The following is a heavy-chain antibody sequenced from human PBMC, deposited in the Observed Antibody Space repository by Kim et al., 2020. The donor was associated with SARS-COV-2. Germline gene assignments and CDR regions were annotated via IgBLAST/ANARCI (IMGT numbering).Heavy chain of an antibody. J-gene: IGHJ5*02. CDR2: ISGSGGST. V-gene: IGHV3-23*01. CDR1: GFTFSSYA. CDR3: AKSRTMVRGVITHPDWFDP. Sequence: GGSLRLSCAASGFTFSSYAMSWVRQAPGKGLEWVSAISGSGGSTYYADSVKGRFTISRDNSKNTLYLQMNSLRAEDTAVYYCAKSRTMVRGVITHPDWFDPWGQGTLVTVPS. D-gene: IGHD3-10*01.